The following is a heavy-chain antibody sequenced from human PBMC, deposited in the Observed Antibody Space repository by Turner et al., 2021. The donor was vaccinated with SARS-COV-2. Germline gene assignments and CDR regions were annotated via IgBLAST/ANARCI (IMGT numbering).Heavy chain of an antibody. CDR2: INPNNGDN. CDR3: ARDSNPPEKTRFWVSGPTDV. Sequence: QVQLVQSGAEVKKPGASGQVSCKPSGNTCSGNFTRWVRRAPGQELEGVGYINPNNGDNTEAQKFQDRVTMTRDTSINTSYMELSWRRTAETAMYYCARDSNPPEKTRFWVSGPTDVWGRGTLVAVSS. V-gene: IGHV1-2*02. J-gene: IGHJ4*02. CDR1: GNTCSGNF. D-gene: IGHD3-9*01.